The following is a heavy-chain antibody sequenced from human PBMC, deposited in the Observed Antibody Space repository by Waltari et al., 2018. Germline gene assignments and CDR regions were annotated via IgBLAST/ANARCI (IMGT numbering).Heavy chain of an antibody. CDR1: GGSISSHY. CDR2: IYSSGST. CDR3: ARQTTVTDGGMDV. Sequence: QVQLQESGPGLVKPSETLSLTCTVSGGSISSHYWSWIRQPPGKGLEWIGYIYSSGSTNYNPSLKSRVTISVDTSKNQFSLKLSSVTAADTAVYYCARQTTVTDGGMDVWGQGTTVTVSS. V-gene: IGHV4-59*11. D-gene: IGHD4-4*01. J-gene: IGHJ6*02.